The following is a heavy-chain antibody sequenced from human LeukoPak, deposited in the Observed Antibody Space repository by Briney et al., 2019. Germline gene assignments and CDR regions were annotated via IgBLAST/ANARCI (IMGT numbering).Heavy chain of an antibody. CDR2: ISWNSGSI. D-gene: IGHD1-1*01. Sequence: QPGRSLRLSCAASGFTFDDYAMHWVRQAPGKGLEWVSGISWNSGSIGYADSVKGRFTISRDNSKNTLYLQMNSLRAEDTAVYYCASAEVQLDSFDYWGQGTLVTVSS. CDR3: ASAEVQLDSFDY. J-gene: IGHJ4*02. V-gene: IGHV3-9*01. CDR1: GFTFDDYA.